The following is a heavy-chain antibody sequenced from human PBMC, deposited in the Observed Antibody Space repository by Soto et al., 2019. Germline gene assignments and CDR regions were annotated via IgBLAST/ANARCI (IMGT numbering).Heavy chain of an antibody. Sequence: SLRLSCAASGFTFSTYGMHWVRQTPGKGLEWVAAISHDGRNSYYADSMKGRFTFSRDNSKRTLFLQMNSPRPEDTAVYFCAKDASDGSGTYIDSWGQGTLVTVSS. J-gene: IGHJ4*02. CDR1: GFTFSTYG. D-gene: IGHD3-10*01. CDR3: AKDASDGSGTYIDS. V-gene: IGHV3-30*18. CDR2: ISHDGRNS.